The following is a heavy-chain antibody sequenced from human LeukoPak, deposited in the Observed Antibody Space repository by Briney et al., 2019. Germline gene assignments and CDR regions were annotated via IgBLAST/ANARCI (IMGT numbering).Heavy chain of an antibody. D-gene: IGHD2-2*02. V-gene: IGHV5-51*01. CDR2: IYPGDSQT. CDR1: GYSFTNYW. Sequence: GESLKISCKGSGYSFTNYWIGWVRQMPGRGLEWMGIIYPGDSQTRYNPSFQGQVTISADKSISTAYLQWSSLKASDIAMYYCARHPYSRSCISNICYRWFDPWGQGTLVTVSS. CDR3: ARHPYSRSCISNICYRWFDP. J-gene: IGHJ5*02.